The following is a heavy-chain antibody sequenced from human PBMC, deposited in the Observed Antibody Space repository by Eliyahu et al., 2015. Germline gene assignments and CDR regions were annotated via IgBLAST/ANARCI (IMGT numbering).Heavy chain of an antibody. CDR1: VFSVSXNF. D-gene: IGHD3-16*01. J-gene: IGHJ4*02. CDR2: LYGDGTI. V-gene: IGHV3-53*01. Sequence: EVQLVESGGGLIQPGGSLXLSCAXSVFSVSXNFMTWVRQXPGKGLXWLSTLYGDGTIYYADSVKGRFTISRDNSKNTLYLQMNSLRAEDTAVYYCARDLWSRSFADSWGQGTQVTVSS. CDR3: ARDLWSRSFADS.